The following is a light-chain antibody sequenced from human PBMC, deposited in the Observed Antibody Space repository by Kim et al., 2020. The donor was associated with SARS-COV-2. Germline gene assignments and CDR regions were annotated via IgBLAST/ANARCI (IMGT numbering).Light chain of an antibody. J-gene: IGKJ4*01. CDR2: DAS. CDR3: QQRSSWPLT. V-gene: IGKV3-11*01. Sequence: LSPGERATPSCRASQSVSSYLAWYQQKTGQAPRLLIYDASHRATGIPARFSGSGSGTDFTLTISSLEPEDFAVYYCQQRSSWPLTFGGGTKVDIK. CDR1: QSVSSY.